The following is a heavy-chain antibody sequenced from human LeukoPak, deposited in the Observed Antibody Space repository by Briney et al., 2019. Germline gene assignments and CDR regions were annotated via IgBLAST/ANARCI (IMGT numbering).Heavy chain of an antibody. CDR1: GNTFTSYY. CDR2: INPSGGST. Sequence: ASVKVSCEASGNTFTSYYIHWVRQAPGQGLEWMGIINPSGGSTSYAQKFQGRVTMTRDTSTSTVYMELSSLRSEDTAVYYCARDHNFRDYYDSSGHLNWFDPWGQGTLVTVSS. J-gene: IGHJ5*02. V-gene: IGHV1-46*01. D-gene: IGHD3-22*01. CDR3: ARDHNFRDYYDSSGHLNWFDP.